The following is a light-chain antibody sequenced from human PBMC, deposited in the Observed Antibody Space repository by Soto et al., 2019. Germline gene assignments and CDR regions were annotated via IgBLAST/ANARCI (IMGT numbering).Light chain of an antibody. CDR1: QSVSSSY. CDR3: QQYGSSPWT. V-gene: IGKV3-20*01. J-gene: IGKJ1*01. Sequence: EILLTQSPGTLSLSPGERATLSCRASQSVSSSYLAWYQQKPGQAPRLLIYGASSRGTGIPDRFSGSGSGTDFTLTISRLEPEDFAVYYCQQYGSSPWTFGQGTKVEIK. CDR2: GAS.